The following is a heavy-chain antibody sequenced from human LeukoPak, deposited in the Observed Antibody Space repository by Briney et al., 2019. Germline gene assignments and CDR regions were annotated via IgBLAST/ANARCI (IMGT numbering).Heavy chain of an antibody. CDR1: GFGFTSYW. CDR3: ARRNLFDY. Sequence: PGGSLRLFCAASGFGFTSYWMNWVRQAPGKGLEWVANIKYDGSEKNYVGSVKGRFTISRDNVKKSLYLQMDSLRAEDTAVYYCARRNLFDYWGQGALVIVSS. V-gene: IGHV3-7*01. D-gene: IGHD2/OR15-2a*01. CDR2: IKYDGSEK. J-gene: IGHJ4*02.